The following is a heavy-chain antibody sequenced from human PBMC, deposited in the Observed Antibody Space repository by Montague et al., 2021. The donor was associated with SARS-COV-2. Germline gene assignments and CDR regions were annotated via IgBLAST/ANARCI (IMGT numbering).Heavy chain of an antibody. D-gene: IGHD3-10*01. CDR1: GYTFTSYG. Sequence: SVKVSFKASGYTFTSYGFTWVRQAPGQGLEWMGWSSAYNGNTNYAQKFQGRVNMTTDTSTSTAYMELRSLRSDDTAVYFCARWADYYGSGSYYNFDYYGMDVWGQGTTVIVSS. J-gene: IGHJ6*02. CDR2: SSAYNGNT. CDR3: ARWADYYGSGSYYNFDYYGMDV. V-gene: IGHV1-18*04.